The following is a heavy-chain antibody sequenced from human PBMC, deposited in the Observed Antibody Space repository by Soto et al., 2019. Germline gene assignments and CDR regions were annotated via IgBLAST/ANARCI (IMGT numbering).Heavy chain of an antibody. D-gene: IGHD4-4*01. CDR1: GFTFSHAW. Sequence: GGSLRLSCAASGFTFSHAWMSWVRQAPGKGLEWVGRIKSKADGETKDYGAPVRGRFTISRDDPQDILYLHMNSLRIEDTAVYYCCVIKRRDQYSTSGYWFDPWGPGTLVTVSS. J-gene: IGHJ5*02. CDR2: IKSKADGETK. CDR3: CVIKRRDQYSTSGYWFDP. V-gene: IGHV3-15*01.